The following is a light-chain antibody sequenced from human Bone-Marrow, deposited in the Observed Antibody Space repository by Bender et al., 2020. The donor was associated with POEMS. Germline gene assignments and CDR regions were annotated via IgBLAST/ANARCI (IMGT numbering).Light chain of an antibody. CDR1: SSDVGTYNY. CDR3: SSYTTTSALAV. CDR2: GVY. J-gene: IGLJ2*01. Sequence: QSVLTQPPSVSGTPGQRVTISCTGTSSDVGTYNYVSWYQQHPGKAPRLMIYGVYERPSGVPGRFSGSKSGNTASLTVSGLQAEDEADYYCSSYTTTSALAVFGGGTRLTVL. V-gene: IGLV2-8*01.